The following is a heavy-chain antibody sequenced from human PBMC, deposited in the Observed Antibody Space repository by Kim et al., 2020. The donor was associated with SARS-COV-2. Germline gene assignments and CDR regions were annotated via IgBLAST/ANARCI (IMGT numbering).Heavy chain of an antibody. Sequence: GGSLRLSCAASGFTFDRYAMSWVRQAPGKGLEWVSGISDTGDNTEYADSVRGRFTISRDNSKNTVYLQMSRLRVEDTAIYYCAKENPTFASWGQGTLVTVSS. CDR3: AKENPTFAS. J-gene: IGHJ4*02. CDR1: GFTFDRYA. CDR2: ISDTGDNT. V-gene: IGHV3-23*01.